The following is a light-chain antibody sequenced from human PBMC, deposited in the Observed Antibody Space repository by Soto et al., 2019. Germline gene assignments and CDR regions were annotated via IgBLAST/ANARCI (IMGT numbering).Light chain of an antibody. CDR2: EVS. CDR1: SSDVGGYNY. V-gene: IGLV2-8*01. CDR3: SSYGGSNNLV. Sequence: QSVLTQPPSASGSPGQSVTITCTGTSSDVGGYNYVSWYQQQHPGKAPKLLIYEVSKRPSGVPDRFSGSKSGNTASLTVSGLQAEDEADYYCSSYGGSNNLVFGGGTKVTVL. J-gene: IGLJ2*01.